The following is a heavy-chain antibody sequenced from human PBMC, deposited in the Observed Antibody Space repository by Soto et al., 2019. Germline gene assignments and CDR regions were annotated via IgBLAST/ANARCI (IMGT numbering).Heavy chain of an antibody. D-gene: IGHD3-3*01. J-gene: IGHJ4*02. CDR3: AHRVLRTVFGLVTTTAIYFDF. CDR2: IYWDDDK. Sequence: QITLNESGPTVVRPTETLTLTCRFSGFSLTTSGVGVGWIRQSPGKAPEWLALIYWDDDKRSSASLKSRLTNTKDTSKNQVVLTVSDLDPTDTATYYCAHRVLRTVFGLVTTTAIYFDFWGQGTPVAVSS. V-gene: IGHV2-5*02. CDR1: GFSLTTSGVG.